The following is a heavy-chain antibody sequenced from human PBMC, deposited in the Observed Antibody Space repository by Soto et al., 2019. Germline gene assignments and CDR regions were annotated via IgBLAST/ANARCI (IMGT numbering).Heavy chain of an antibody. D-gene: IGHD3-10*01. CDR2: VSPPFRTS. V-gene: IGHV1-69*01. J-gene: IGHJ6*02. Sequence: QVQLVQSGAEVKKPGSSVKVSCKTSGVSFNNNGIGWVRQAPGHGREWMGGVSPPFRTSNYAGKFQGRISITADAATGTVNQELSSLTSEDTAQYYCARVLYYGSGSYSPYGMDVWGQGTTVTVSS. CDR1: GVSFNNNG. CDR3: ARVLYYGSGSYSPYGMDV.